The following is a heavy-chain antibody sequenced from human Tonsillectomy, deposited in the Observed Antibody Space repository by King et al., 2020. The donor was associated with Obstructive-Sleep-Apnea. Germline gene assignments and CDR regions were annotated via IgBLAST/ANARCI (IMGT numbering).Heavy chain of an antibody. V-gene: IGHV3-23*04. CDR2: ISGSGGTT. CDR3: ATSVSSGTYFDY. Sequence: VQLVESGGGLVQPGGSLRLSCTASGFTFSTYAMNWVRQAPGKGLEWVSTISGSGGTTYYADSVKGRFTISRDNSKNTLYLHMNNLRAEDTAVYHCATSVSSGTYFDYWGQGTLVTVSS. J-gene: IGHJ4*02. D-gene: IGHD5/OR15-5a*01. CDR1: GFTFSTYA.